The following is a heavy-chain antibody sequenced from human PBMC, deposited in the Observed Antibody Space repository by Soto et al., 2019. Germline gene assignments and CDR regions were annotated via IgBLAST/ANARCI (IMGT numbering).Heavy chain of an antibody. V-gene: IGHV3-64*01. J-gene: IGHJ4*02. CDR3: ASGPGYYFDY. CDR1: GFTFSSYA. CDR2: ISSNGGST. Sequence: EVPLVESGGGLVQPGGSLRLSCAASGFTFSSYAMHWVRQAPGKGLEYVSAISSNGGSTYYANSVKGRFTISRDNSKNTLYLQMGSLRAEDMAVYYCASGPGYYFDYWGQGTLVTVSS.